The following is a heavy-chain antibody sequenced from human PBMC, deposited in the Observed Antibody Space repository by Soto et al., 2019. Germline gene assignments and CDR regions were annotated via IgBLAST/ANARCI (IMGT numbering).Heavy chain of an antibody. J-gene: IGHJ4*02. V-gene: IGHV1-69*01. CDR1: GGTFSSYA. CDR2: IIPIFGTA. Sequence: QVQLVQSGAEVKKPGSSVKVSCKASGGTFSSYAISWVRQAPGQGLEWMGGIIPIFGTANYAQKFQGRVKITEEESTSKDYMELSSLRSEDTAVYYCARTPRRYDSSGYYLGYFDYWGQGTLVTVSS. D-gene: IGHD3-22*01. CDR3: ARTPRRYDSSGYYLGYFDY.